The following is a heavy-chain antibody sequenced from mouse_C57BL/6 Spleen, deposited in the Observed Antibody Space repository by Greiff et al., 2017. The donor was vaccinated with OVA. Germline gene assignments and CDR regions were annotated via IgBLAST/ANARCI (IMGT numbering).Heavy chain of an antibody. D-gene: IGHD4-1*01. CDR1: GYAFSSSW. CDR2: IYPGDGDT. V-gene: IGHV1-82*01. CDR3: ARKETGTGFPYYFDY. Sequence: QVQLQQSGPELVKPGASVKISCKASGYAFSSSWMNWVKQRPGKGLEWIGRIYPGDGDTNYNGKFKGKATLTADKSSSTAYMQLSSLTSEDSAVYFCARKETGTGFPYYFDYWGQGTTLTVSS. J-gene: IGHJ2*01.